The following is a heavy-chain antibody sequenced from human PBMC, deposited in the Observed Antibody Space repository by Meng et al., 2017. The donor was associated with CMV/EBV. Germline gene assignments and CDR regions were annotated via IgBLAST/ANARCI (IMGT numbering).Heavy chain of an antibody. J-gene: IGHJ4*02. CDR3: ARDGANRAFDY. V-gene: IGHV3-30-3*01. D-gene: IGHD3-16*01. Sequence: LSLTCAASGFTFSSYAMHWVRQAPGKGLEWVAVISYDGSNKYYADSVKGRFTISRDNSKNTLYLQMNSLRAEDTAVYYCARDGANRAFDYWGQGTPVTVSS. CDR2: ISYDGSNK. CDR1: GFTFSSYA.